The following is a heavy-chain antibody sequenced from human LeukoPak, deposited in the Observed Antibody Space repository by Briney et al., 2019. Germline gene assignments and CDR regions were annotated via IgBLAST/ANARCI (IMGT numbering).Heavy chain of an antibody. CDR2: FDPEDGET. CDR1: GYTLTELS. J-gene: IGHJ1*01. D-gene: IGHD2-21*02. CDR3: ATDLPCGGDCYSQYFQH. V-gene: IGHV1-24*01. Sequence: ASVKVSCKVSGYTLTELSMHWVRQAPGKGLEWMGGFDPEDGETIYAQKFQGRVTMTEDTSTDTAYMELSSLRSEDTAVYHCATDLPCGGDCYSQYFQHWGQGTLVTVSS.